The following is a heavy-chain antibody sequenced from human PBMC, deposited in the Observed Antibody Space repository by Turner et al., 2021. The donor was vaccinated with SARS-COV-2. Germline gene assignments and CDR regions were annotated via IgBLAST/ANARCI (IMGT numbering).Heavy chain of an antibody. CDR1: GGSISSYY. CDR2: MYYSVST. CDR3: ARGFDY. V-gene: IGHV4-59*01. Sequence: QVQLQESGPGLVKPSETLSLTCTVSGGSISSYYWSWIRQPPGKGLEWIGYMYYSVSTNYNPSLKSRVTISVDTSKNQFSLKLSSVTAADTAVYYCARGFDYWGQGTLVTVSS. J-gene: IGHJ4*02.